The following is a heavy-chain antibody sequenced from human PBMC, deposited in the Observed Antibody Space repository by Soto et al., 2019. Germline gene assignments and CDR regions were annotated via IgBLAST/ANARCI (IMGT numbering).Heavy chain of an antibody. CDR3: AKGDLLWDPFDF. V-gene: IGHV3-23*01. CDR2: ITASGYSA. J-gene: IGHJ4*02. CDR1: GLAFSNYA. Sequence: EAQLLEFGGGLVQPGGSLRLSCAASGLAFSNYAMTWVRQAPGKGLEWVSIITASGYSAYYGGAVKGRFTTSRDNSRSTLYLQMNGLRADDTAVYYCAKGDLLWDPFDFWGQGTLVTVSS. D-gene: IGHD3-16*01.